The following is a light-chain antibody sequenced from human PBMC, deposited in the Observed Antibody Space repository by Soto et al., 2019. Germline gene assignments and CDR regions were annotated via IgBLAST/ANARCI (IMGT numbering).Light chain of an antibody. J-gene: IGKJ1*01. V-gene: IGKV4-1*01. CDR2: WAS. CDR1: QSVLYSSNSKNY. Sequence: DIVMTQSPESLAVSLGERATIKCNSSQSVLYSSNSKNYLAWHQQKPGQPPKMLIYWASTRKSGVPDRFSGSGSGTDFTLTISSLQAEDVAVYYCQQHYTTPWTFGHGTRVELK. CDR3: QQHYTTPWT.